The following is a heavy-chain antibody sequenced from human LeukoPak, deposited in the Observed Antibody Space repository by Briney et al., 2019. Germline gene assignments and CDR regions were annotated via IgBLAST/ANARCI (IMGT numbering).Heavy chain of an antibody. CDR3: AKVIQSPRPNRYYYGMDV. D-gene: IGHD2/OR15-2a*01. CDR2: ISAYNGNT. Sequence: GASVKVSCKASGYTFTSYGISWVRQAPGQGLEWMGWISAYNGNTNYAQKLQGRVTMTTDTSTSTAYMELRSLRSDDTAVYYCAKVIQSPRPNRYYYGMDVWGQGTTVTVSS. CDR1: GYTFTSYG. V-gene: IGHV1-18*04. J-gene: IGHJ6*02.